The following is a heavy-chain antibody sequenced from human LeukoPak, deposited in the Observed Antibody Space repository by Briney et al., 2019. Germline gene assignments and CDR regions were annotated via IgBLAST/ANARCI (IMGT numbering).Heavy chain of an antibody. CDR2: MNWISDFK. CDR3: AKGPKEDWYFDL. V-gene: IGHV3-9*03. J-gene: IGHJ2*01. CDR1: GFNFDDSA. Sequence: PGGSLRLSCAASGFNFDDSAIHWVRRAPGKGLEWVSAMNWISDFKAYADSVKGRFTISRDNDKNSVHLQMNSLRPEDMAVYYCAKGPKEDWYFDLWGRGTLVTVSS.